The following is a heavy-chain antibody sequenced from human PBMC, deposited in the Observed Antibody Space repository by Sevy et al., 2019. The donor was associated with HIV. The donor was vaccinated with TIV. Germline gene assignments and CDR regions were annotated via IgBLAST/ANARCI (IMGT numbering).Heavy chain of an antibody. D-gene: IGHD4-17*01. CDR2: ISYDGSNK. Sequence: GGSLRLSCAASGFTFSSYAMHWVRQAPGKGLEWVAVISYDGSNKYYADSGKGRFTISRDNSKNTLYLQMNSLRAEDTAVSYCARDYGDYSFDYWGQGTLVTVSS. CDR3: ARDYGDYSFDY. V-gene: IGHV3-30-3*01. CDR1: GFTFSSYA. J-gene: IGHJ4*02.